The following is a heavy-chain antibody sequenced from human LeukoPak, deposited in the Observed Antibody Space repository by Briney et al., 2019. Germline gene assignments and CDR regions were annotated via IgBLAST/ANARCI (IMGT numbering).Heavy chain of an antibody. CDR1: GGTFSSYA. J-gene: IGHJ4*02. D-gene: IGHD2-21*02. CDR3: AICSDGAYCGGDCFYLDY. V-gene: IGHV1-69*04. Sequence: SVKVSCKASGGTFSSYAISWVRQAPGQGLEWMGRIIPILGIANYAQKFQGRVTITADKSTSTAYMELSSLRSEDTAEYYCAICSDGAYCGGDCFYLDYWGQGTLVTVSS. CDR2: IIPILGIA.